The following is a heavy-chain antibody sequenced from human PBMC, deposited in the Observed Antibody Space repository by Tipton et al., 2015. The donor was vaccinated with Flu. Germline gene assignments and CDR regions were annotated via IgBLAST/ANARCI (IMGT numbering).Heavy chain of an antibody. Sequence: TLSLTCTVSGGSISSYYWSWIRQPAGKGLEWIGRIYTSGSTNYNLSLKSRVTMSVDTSKNQFSLKLSSVTAADTVLYYCAGIVVAGIFDYWGQGTLVTVSS. V-gene: IGHV4-4*07. J-gene: IGHJ4*02. CDR2: IYTSGST. CDR1: GGSISSYY. D-gene: IGHD6-19*01. CDR3: AGIVVAGIFDY.